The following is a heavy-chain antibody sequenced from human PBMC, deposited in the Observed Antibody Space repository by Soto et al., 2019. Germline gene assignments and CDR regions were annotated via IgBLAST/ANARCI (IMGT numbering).Heavy chain of an antibody. CDR1: SGSISSSNW. CDR2: IYHSGST. Sequence: SETLSLTCAVSSGSISSSNWWSWVRQPPGKGLEWIGEIYHSGSTNYNPSLKSRVTISVDKSKNQFSLKLSSVTAADTAVYYCARAETTVTPSGAFDIWGQGTMVTVSS. J-gene: IGHJ3*02. CDR3: ARAETTVTPSGAFDI. D-gene: IGHD4-17*01. V-gene: IGHV4-4*02.